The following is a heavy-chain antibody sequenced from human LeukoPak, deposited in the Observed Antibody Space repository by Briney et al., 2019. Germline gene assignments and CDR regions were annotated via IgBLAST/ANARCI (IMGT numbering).Heavy chain of an antibody. J-gene: IGHJ4*02. D-gene: IGHD6-19*01. CDR3: AKDVVGQQWVGNY. CDR2: IQSDGNYQ. V-gene: IGHV3-30*02. Sequence: GGSLRLSCAASGFTFRNSGMHWVRQAPGKGLEWVAFIQSDGNYQLYGDSVKGRFTISRDNSKNTLYLQVNSLRVEDTAVYHCAKDVVGQQWVGNYWGQGTLVTVSS. CDR1: GFTFRNSG.